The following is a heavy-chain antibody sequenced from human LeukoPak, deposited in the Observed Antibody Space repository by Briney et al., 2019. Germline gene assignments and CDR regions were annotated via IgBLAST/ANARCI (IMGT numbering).Heavy chain of an antibody. CDR3: ARDAELATPYYYGMDV. CDR1: DGSISGYY. J-gene: IGHJ6*02. V-gene: IGHV4-59*01. Sequence: SEPLSLICTVSDGSISGYYWSWIRQPPGKGLEWIGLIYYSGSTNYNPSLKSRVTISVDTSKNQLSLKLTSVTAADTAVYYCARDAELATPYYYGMDVWGQGTTVTVSS. CDR2: IYYSGST. D-gene: IGHD5-24*01.